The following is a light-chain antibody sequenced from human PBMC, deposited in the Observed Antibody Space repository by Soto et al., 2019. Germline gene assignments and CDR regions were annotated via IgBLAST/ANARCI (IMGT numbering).Light chain of an antibody. V-gene: IGKV3-20*01. CDR1: QSVSSSY. J-gene: IGKJ1*01. Sequence: EIVLTQSPGTLSLSPGERATLSCRASQSVSSSYLAWYQQKAGQAPTLVIYGASIRATGIPDRFSGSGSGTDFTLTISRLEPEDSAVYCCQQYGNSPRTFGQGTKVEIK. CDR3: QQYGNSPRT. CDR2: GAS.